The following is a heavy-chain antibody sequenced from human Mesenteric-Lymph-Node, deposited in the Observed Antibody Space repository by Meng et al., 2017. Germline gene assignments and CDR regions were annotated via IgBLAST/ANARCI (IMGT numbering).Heavy chain of an antibody. V-gene: IGHV3-30*07. Sequence: GESLKISCAASGVTFSRYAMHWVRQAPGKGPEWVAVISSDGNRKYYADSVKGRFTISRDISKSTLYLQMSSLRVEDTAVYYCAKDGGIGFTDFDYWGQGTLVTVSS. CDR1: GVTFSRYA. CDR2: ISSDGNRK. J-gene: IGHJ4*02. D-gene: IGHD3-16*01. CDR3: AKDGGIGFTDFDY.